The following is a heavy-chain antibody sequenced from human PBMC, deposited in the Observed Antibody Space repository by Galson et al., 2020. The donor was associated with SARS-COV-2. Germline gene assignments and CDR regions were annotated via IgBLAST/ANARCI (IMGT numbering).Heavy chain of an antibody. CDR3: AKDLAYYDILTGYLPSGTYDYYGMDV. J-gene: IGHJ6*02. V-gene: IGHV3-30*18. CDR2: ISYDGSNK. Sequence: AGSLRLSCAASGFTFSSYGMHWVRQAPGKGLEWVAVISYDGSNKYYADSVKGRFTISRDNSKNTLYLQMNSLRAEDTAVYYCAKDLAYYDILTGYLPSGTYDYYGMDVGGQGTTVTVSS. CDR1: GFTFSSYG. D-gene: IGHD3-9*01.